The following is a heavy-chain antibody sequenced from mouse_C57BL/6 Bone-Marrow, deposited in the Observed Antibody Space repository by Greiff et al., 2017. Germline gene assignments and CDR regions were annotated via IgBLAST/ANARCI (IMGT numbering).Heavy chain of an antibody. J-gene: IGHJ1*03. CDR1: GFTFSDYY. CDR3: ARECFTTVVPHWYFDV. Sequence: EVHLVESEGGLVQPGSSMKLSCTASGFTFSDYYMAWVRQVPEKGLEWVANINYDGSSTYYLDSLKSRFIISRDNAKNILYLQMSSLKSEDTATYYCARECFTTVVPHWYFDVWGTGTTVTVSS. D-gene: IGHD1-1*01. CDR2: INYDGSST. V-gene: IGHV5-16*01.